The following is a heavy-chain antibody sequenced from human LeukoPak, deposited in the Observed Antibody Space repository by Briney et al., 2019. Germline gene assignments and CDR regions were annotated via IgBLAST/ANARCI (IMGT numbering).Heavy chain of an antibody. CDR3: ARGSGGNPDY. V-gene: IGHV4-39*07. CDR1: GGSNSSSSYY. Sequence: SETLSLTCTVSGGSNSSSSYYWGWIRQPPRKGLEWIGSIYYSGSTYYNPSLKSRVTISVDTSKNQFSLKLSSVTAADTAVYYCARGSGGNPDYWGQGTLVTVSS. D-gene: IGHD4-23*01. CDR2: IYYSGST. J-gene: IGHJ4*02.